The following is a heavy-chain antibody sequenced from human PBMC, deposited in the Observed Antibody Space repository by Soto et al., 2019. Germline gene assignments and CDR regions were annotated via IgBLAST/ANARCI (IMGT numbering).Heavy chain of an antibody. Sequence: ASVKVSCKASGGTFSSYAISWVRQAPGQGLEWMGGIIPIFGTANYAQKFQGRATITADKSTSTAYMELSSLRSEDTAVYYCARYVGTAMAPYWYFDLWGRGTLVTVSS. CDR3: ARYVGTAMAPYWYFDL. J-gene: IGHJ2*01. CDR1: GGTFSSYA. CDR2: IIPIFGTA. V-gene: IGHV1-69*06. D-gene: IGHD5-18*01.